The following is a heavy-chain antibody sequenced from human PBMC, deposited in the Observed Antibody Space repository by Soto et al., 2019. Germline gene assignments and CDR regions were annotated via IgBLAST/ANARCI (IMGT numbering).Heavy chain of an antibody. J-gene: IGHJ4*01. CDR3: TTDSYFTMTLVRFDY. D-gene: IGHD3-22*01. CDR1: GFTFTTAW. V-gene: IGHV3-15*07. CDR2: IQSKHDGGKP. Sequence: GGSLRLSCAASGFTFTTAWITWVRQAPGKXLEWVGRIQSKHDGGKPDLDENVRGRFAISRDDSKSMVYLQMKRLKTEDTAVYYCTTDSYFTMTLVRFDYWGLGTLVTVSS.